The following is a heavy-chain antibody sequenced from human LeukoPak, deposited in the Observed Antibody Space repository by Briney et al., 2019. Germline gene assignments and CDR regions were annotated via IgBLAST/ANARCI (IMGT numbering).Heavy chain of an antibody. V-gene: IGHV3-74*01. D-gene: IGHD3-10*01. CDR1: GFTFSSYW. Sequence: PGGSLRLSCAASGFTFSSYWMHWVRQAPGKGLVWISRINSDGSSTSYADSVKGRFTTSRDNAKNTLYLQMNSLRAQDTAVYYCARDYDGSGSDYNVDDAFDIWGQGTMVTVSS. J-gene: IGHJ3*02. CDR3: ARDYDGSGSDYNVDDAFDI. CDR2: INSDGSST.